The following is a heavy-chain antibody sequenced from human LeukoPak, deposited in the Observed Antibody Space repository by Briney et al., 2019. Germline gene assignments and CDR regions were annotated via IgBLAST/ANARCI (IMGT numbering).Heavy chain of an antibody. V-gene: IGHV3-20*04. Sequence: RPGGSLRLSCAASGFTVSSNYMSWVRQAPGKGLEWVSGISWNSGSIGYADSVKGRFTISRDNAKNSLYLQMNSLRAEDTAVYYCARAGLELLRPSDYWGQGTLVTVSS. CDR2: ISWNSGSI. CDR1: GFTVSSNY. CDR3: ARAGLELLRPSDY. D-gene: IGHD1-26*01. J-gene: IGHJ4*02.